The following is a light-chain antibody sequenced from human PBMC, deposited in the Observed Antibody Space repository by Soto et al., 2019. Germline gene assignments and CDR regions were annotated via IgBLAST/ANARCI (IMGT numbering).Light chain of an antibody. CDR1: QSVRSSY. V-gene: IGKV3-20*01. CDR3: QQYVRSPMYT. CDR2: GAS. J-gene: IGKJ2*01. Sequence: EIVLTQSPGTLSLSPGERATLSCRASQSVRSSYLGWYQQKPGQAPRLLIYGASTRATGIPDRLSGSGSVTNFTLTVSRLEPEDVAVYYCQQYVRSPMYTFGQGTKLEIK.